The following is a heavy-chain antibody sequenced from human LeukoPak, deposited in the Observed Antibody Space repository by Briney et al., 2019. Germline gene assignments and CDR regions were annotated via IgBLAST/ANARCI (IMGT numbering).Heavy chain of an antibody. CDR3: ARRRGGYSYGKNWFDP. J-gene: IGHJ5*02. D-gene: IGHD5-18*01. V-gene: IGHV5-51*01. Sequence: GESLKISCKGSGYSFTSYWIGWVRQMPGKGLEWMGIIYPGDSDTRYSPSFQGQVTISADKSISTAYLQWSSLKASDTTMYYCARRRGGYSYGKNWFDPWGQGTLVTVSS. CDR1: GYSFTSYW. CDR2: IYPGDSDT.